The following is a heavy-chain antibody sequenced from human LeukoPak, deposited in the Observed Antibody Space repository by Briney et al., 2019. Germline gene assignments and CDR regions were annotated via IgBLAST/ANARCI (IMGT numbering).Heavy chain of an antibody. CDR1: GYTFTSYG. CDR3: ARDRDDSVYDFWSGHYKYYYYMDV. D-gene: IGHD3-3*01. CDR2: ISAYNGNT. V-gene: IGHV1-18*01. J-gene: IGHJ6*03. Sequence: VASVKVSCKASGYTFTSYGINWVRQAPGQGLEWMGWISAYNGNTNYAEKLQGRVSMTTDTSTSTAYMELRGLRSDDTAVYYCARDRDDSVYDFWSGHYKYYYYMDVWGKGTTVTVTS.